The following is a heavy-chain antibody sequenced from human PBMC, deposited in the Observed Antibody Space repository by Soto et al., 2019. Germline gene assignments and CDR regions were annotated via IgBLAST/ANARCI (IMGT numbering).Heavy chain of an antibody. CDR3: ARDFSGPMDY. CDR2: IYPSGGST. J-gene: IGHJ4*02. D-gene: IGHD3-10*01. V-gene: IGHV1-46*01. Sequence: EASVKVSCKASGYTFTNYYMHWVRQAPGQGLEWMGIIYPSGGSTRNAQKFQGRVTMTRDTSTSTVYMELSSLRSEDTAVYYCARDFSGPMDYWGRGTLVTVSS. CDR1: GYTFTNYY.